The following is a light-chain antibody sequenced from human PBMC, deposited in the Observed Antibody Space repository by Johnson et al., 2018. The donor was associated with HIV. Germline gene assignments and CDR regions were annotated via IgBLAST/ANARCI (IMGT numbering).Light chain of an antibody. V-gene: IGLV1-51*01. Sequence: QPVLTQPPSVSAAPGQKVTISCSGSSSNIGNNYVSWYQQLPGTAPKLLIYDNDKRPSGIPDRFSGSKSGTSATLGIAGLQTGAEADYFCGTWDTILQTFVFGTGTEVSVL. CDR2: DND. CDR1: SSNIGNNY. J-gene: IGLJ1*01. CDR3: GTWDTILQTFV.